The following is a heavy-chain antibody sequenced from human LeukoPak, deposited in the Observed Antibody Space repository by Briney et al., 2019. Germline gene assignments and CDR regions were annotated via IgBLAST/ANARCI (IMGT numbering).Heavy chain of an antibody. CDR3: AKRGVVIRDILVGFHKEAYNVDS. D-gene: IGHD2-15*01. Sequence: GGSLRLSCAVSGITLSNYGMSWVRQAPGKGLEWVSGISGSGGNTYYADSVKGRFTISRDNSKNTLYLQMNSLRAEDTAVYFCAKRGVVIRDILVGFHKEAYNVDSWGQGALVTVSS. V-gene: IGHV3-23*01. J-gene: IGHJ4*02. CDR2: ISGSGGNT. CDR1: GITLSNYG.